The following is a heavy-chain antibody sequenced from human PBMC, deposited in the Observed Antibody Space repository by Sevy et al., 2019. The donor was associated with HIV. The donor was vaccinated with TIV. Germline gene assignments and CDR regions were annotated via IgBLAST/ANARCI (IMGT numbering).Heavy chain of an antibody. V-gene: IGHV3-13*01. D-gene: IGHD5-12*01. Sequence: GGSLRLSCGASGFTFSSYDMHWVRQAAGKGQEWVSGISSGGDAYYPGSVKGRFTISRENAKNSLYLQMNSLRAGDTAVYYCARSGGYSDYGMDVWGQGTTVTVSS. CDR1: GFTFSSYD. J-gene: IGHJ6*02. CDR3: ARSGGYSDYGMDV. CDR2: ISSGGDA.